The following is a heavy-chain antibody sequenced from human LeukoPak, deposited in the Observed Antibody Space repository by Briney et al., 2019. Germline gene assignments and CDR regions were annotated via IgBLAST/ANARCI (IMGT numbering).Heavy chain of an antibody. D-gene: IGHD3-16*01. CDR2: ISYDGSNK. CDR1: GFTFSSYS. J-gene: IGHJ4*02. V-gene: IGHV3-30*18. CDR3: TKGVLGGTQSVSAGLDS. Sequence: GGSLRLSCAASGFTFSSYSMNWVRQAPGKGLEWVAVISYDGSNKYYADTVKGRFTISRDNSKNTLYLQMNSPRAEDTAVYYCTKGVLGGTQSVSAGLDSWGQGTLVTASS.